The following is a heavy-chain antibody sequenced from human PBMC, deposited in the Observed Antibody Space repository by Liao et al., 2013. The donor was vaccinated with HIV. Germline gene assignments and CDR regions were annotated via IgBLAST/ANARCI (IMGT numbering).Heavy chain of an antibody. CDR1: GGSISSGSYY. Sequence: QVQLQESGPGLVKPSQTLSLTCTVSGGSISSGSYYWSWIRQPAGKGLEWIGRIYTSGSTNYNPSLKSRVTISVDRSKSQFSLTMTSVTAADTAVYYCARGGGSWFGPWGQGTLVLVSS. CDR3: ARGGGSWFGP. V-gene: IGHV4-61*02. CDR2: IYTSGST. J-gene: IGHJ5*02. D-gene: IGHD6-25*01.